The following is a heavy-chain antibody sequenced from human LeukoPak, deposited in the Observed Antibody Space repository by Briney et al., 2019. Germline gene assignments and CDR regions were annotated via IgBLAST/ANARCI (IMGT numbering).Heavy chain of an antibody. CDR1: GGSFSGYY. V-gene: IGHV4-34*01. J-gene: IGHJ6*02. D-gene: IGHD1-26*01. CDR3: ARLRIVGAPAGDYYYYGMDV. Sequence: SETLSLTCAVYGGSFSGYYWSWIRQPPGKGLEWIGEINHSGSTNYNPSLKSRVTISVDTSKNQFSLKLSSVTAADTAVYYCARLRIVGAPAGDYYYYGMDVWGQGTTVTVSS. CDR2: INHSGST.